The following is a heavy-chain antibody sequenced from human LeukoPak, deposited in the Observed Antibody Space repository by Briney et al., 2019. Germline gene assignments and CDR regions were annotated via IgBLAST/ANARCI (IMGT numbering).Heavy chain of an antibody. V-gene: IGHV1-69*13. J-gene: IGHJ4*02. CDR3: ARGSSSWPYYLDY. D-gene: IGHD6-13*01. Sequence: ASVKVSCKASGGTFSSYAISWVRQAPGQGLEWMGGIIPIFGTANYAQKFQGRVTITADESTSTAYMELSSLRSEDAAVYYCARGSSSWPYYLDYWGQGTLVTVSS. CDR2: IIPIFGTA. CDR1: GGTFSSYA.